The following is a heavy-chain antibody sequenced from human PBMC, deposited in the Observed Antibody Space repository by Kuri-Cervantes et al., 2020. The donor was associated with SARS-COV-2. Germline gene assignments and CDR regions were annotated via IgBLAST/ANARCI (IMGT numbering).Heavy chain of an antibody. J-gene: IGHJ4*02. CDR2: ISYDGSNK. CDR1: GFTFSSYA. CDR3: ARAGRWLQSTPFDY. V-gene: IGHV3-30*03. D-gene: IGHD5-24*01. Sequence: GGSLRLSCAASGFTFSSYAIHWVRQAPGKGLEWVAVISYDGSNKYYTESVKGRFTISRDNSKNTLYLQMNSLRAEDTAVYYCARAGRWLQSTPFDYWGQGTLVTVSS.